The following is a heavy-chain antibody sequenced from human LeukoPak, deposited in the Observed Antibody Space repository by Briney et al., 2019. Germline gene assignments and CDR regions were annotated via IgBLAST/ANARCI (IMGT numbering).Heavy chain of an antibody. V-gene: IGHV3-21*06. CDR2: ISSSSSYI. CDR3: ARGRYGDYDDAFDI. J-gene: IGHJ3*02. CDR1: GFTFSFYS. Sequence: PGGSLRLSCAASGFTFSFYSMNWVRQAPGKGLEWVSSISSSSSYIYYADSVKGRFTISRDNAKNLLYLQMNNLRDDDTAVYYCARGRYGDYDDAFDIWGQGTMVTVSS. D-gene: IGHD4-17*01.